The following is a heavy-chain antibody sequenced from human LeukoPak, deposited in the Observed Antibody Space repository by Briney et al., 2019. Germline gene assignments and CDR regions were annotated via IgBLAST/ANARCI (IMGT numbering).Heavy chain of an antibody. CDR2: IYHSGST. CDR3: ARGGAYTNSRNWFDS. D-gene: IGHD2-2*02. J-gene: IGHJ5*01. V-gene: IGHV4-4*02. CDR1: GGSISSSNW. Sequence: PSETLSLTCAVSGGSISSSNWWSWVRQPPGKGLEWIGEIYHSGSTNYNPSLKSRVTISVDKSKNQFSLKLSSVTAADTAVYYCARGGAYTNSRNWFDSWGQGTLVTVSS.